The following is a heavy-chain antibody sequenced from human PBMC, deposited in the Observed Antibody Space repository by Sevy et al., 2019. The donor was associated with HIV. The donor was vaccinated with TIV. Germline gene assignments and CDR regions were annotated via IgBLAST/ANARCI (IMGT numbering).Heavy chain of an antibody. D-gene: IGHD3-3*01. CDR3: AKDSGVVFNFDY. CDR1: GFTFDDYA. Sequence: GGSLRLSCAASGFTFDDYAMHWVRQAPGKGLEWVSGISWTSGRIGYAESVKGRFTISRDNAKNSLYPQMNSLRAEDTALYYCAKDSGVVFNFDYWGQGTLVTVSS. CDR2: ISWTSGRI. V-gene: IGHV3-9*01. J-gene: IGHJ4*02.